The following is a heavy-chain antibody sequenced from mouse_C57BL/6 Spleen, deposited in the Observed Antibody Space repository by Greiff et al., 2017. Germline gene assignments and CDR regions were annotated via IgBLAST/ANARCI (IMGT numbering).Heavy chain of an antibody. J-gene: IGHJ4*01. CDR1: GFSLTSYG. CDR2: IWSGGST. CDR3: ARNVRQGYYYAMDY. Sequence: VQLQQSGPGLVQPSQSLSITCTVSGFSLTSYGVHWVRQSPGKGLEWLGVIWSGGSTDYNAALISRLSISKDNSKRQVFFKMNSLQADDTAIYYCARNVRQGYYYAMDYWGQGTSVTVSS. D-gene: IGHD3-2*01. V-gene: IGHV2-2*01.